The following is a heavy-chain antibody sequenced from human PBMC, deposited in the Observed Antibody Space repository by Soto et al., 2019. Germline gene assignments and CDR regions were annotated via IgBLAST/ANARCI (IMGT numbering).Heavy chain of an antibody. V-gene: IGHV3-23*01. CDR1: GFTFSSYA. J-gene: IGHJ6*02. Sequence: PGGSLRLSCAASGFTFSSYAMSWVRQAPGKGLEWVSAISGSGGSTYYADSVKGRFTISRDNSKNTLYLQMNSLRAEDTAVYYCAKEETILTGYHRDYYYYGMDVWGQGTTVTVSS. D-gene: IGHD3-9*01. CDR2: ISGSGGST. CDR3: AKEETILTGYHRDYYYYGMDV.